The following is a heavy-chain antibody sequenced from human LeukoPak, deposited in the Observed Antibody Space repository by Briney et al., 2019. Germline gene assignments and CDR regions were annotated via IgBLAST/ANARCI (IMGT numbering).Heavy chain of an antibody. CDR3: AKDTHYDLRHGFDY. Sequence: PGGSLRLSCAASGFTFDDYAMHWVRQAPGKGLEWVSGISWNSGSIGYADSVKGRFTISRDNAKNSLYLQMNSLRAEDTALYYCAKDTHYDLRHGFDYWGQGTLVTVSS. CDR2: ISWNSGSI. V-gene: IGHV3-9*01. CDR1: GFTFDDYA. D-gene: IGHD3-10*02. J-gene: IGHJ4*02.